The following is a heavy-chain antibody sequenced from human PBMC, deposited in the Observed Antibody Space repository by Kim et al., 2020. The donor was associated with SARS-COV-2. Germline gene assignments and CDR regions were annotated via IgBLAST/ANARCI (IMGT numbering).Heavy chain of an antibody. CDR3: ARAYCGGDCYSVANHLKGDWFDP. V-gene: IGHV1-2*02. CDR2: INPNRGVT. J-gene: IGHJ5*02. D-gene: IGHD2-21*01. Sequence: ASVKVSCKASGYTFIGYYMHWVRQAPGQGLEWMGWINPNRGVTKYGQKFQGRVTMTRDTSISTAYMELSRLRSDDTAVYYCARAYCGGDCYSVANHLKGDWFDPCGQGTLVTVSS. CDR1: GYTFIGYY.